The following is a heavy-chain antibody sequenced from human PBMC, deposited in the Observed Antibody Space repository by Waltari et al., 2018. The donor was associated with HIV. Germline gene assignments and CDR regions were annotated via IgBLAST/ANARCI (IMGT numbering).Heavy chain of an antibody. Sequence: QVHLVQYGAEVKSPGAPVQVSCTPSGYTFARHDVHWVRQATGQGLEWMGWMNPNSGNTGYAQRFQGRVTMTRNTSISTAYMELSSLRSGDTAVYYCARARSGWYAPHMDVWGQGTPVTVSS. V-gene: IGHV1-8*01. CDR1: GYTFARHD. CDR2: MNPNSGNT. CDR3: ARARSGWYAPHMDV. J-gene: IGHJ6*02. D-gene: IGHD6-19*01.